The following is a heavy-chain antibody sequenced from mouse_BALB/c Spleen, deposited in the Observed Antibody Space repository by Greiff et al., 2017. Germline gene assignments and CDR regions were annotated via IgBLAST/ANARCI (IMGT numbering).Heavy chain of an antibody. J-gene: IGHJ4*01. CDR3: ARRTNYDAMDY. V-gene: IGHV1S29*02. Sequence: VQLQQSGPELVKPGASVKISCKASGYTFTDYNMHWVKQSHGKSLEWIGYIYPYNGGTGYNQKFKSKATLTVDNSSSTAYMELRSLTSEDSAVYYCARRTNYDAMDYWGQGTSVTVSS. CDR1: GYTFTDYN. CDR2: IYPYNGGT.